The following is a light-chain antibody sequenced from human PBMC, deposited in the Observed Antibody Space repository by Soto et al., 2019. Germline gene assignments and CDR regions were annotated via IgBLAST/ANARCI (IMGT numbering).Light chain of an antibody. CDR2: EGT. CDR3: SSYAGSSARVV. V-gene: IGLV2-23*01. Sequence: QSALTQPASVSGSPGQSITISCTRSSTDVENYNLVSWYQHCPDKAPKLIIYEGTKRPSEISDRFSGSESDTTASLIISGLQPEDEADYYCSSYAGSSARVVFGGGTKVTVL. CDR1: STDVENYNL. J-gene: IGLJ2*01.